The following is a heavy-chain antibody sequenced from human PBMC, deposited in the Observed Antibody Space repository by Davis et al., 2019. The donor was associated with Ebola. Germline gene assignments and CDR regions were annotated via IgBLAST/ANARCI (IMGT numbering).Heavy chain of an antibody. CDR1: GYTFTSYY. CDR2: INPSGGST. D-gene: IGHD1-26*01. J-gene: IGHJ3*02. V-gene: IGHV1-46*01. Sequence: ASVKVSCKASGYTFTSYYMHWVRQAPGQGLDWMGIINPSGGSTSYAQKFQGRVTMTRDTSTSTVYMELSSLRSEDTAVYYCAREGNEWELLGDAFDIWGQGTMVTVSS. CDR3: AREGNEWELLGDAFDI.